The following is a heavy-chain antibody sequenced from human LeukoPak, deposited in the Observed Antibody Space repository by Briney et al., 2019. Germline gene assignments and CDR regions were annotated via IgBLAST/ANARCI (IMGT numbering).Heavy chain of an antibody. V-gene: IGHV1-69*13. CDR3: ARGVDDYVWGSYRAPHFDY. J-gene: IGHJ4*02. D-gene: IGHD3-16*02. CDR2: IIPIFGTA. Sequence: SVKVSCMASGGTFSSYAISWVGQARGQGLEWMGGIIPIFGTANYAQKFQGRVTITADESTSTAYMELSSLRSEDTAVYYCARGVDDYVWGSYRAPHFDYWGQGTLVTVSS. CDR1: GGTFSSYA.